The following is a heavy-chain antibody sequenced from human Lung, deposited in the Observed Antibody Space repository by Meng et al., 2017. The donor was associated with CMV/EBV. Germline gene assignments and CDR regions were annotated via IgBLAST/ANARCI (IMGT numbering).Heavy chain of an antibody. CDR3: AREGGASWFDY. D-gene: IGHD3-16*01. CDR2: IYYNGNT. Sequence: GSLRLXCTVSGGSISSSSYYWGWIRQPPGKGLEWIGSIYYNGNTYYNPSLKSRITISIDTSKNEFSLKVNSVTAADTAVYYCAREGGASWFDYWGQGTLVTVSS. V-gene: IGHV4-39*07. CDR1: GGSISSSSYY. J-gene: IGHJ4*02.